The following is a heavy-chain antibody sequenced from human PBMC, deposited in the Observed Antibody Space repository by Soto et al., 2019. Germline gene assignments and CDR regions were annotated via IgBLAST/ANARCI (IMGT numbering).Heavy chain of an antibody. Sequence: PGGSLRLSCAASGFTFSSYGMHWVRQAPGKGLEWVAVIWYDGSNKYYADSVKGRFTISRDNSKNTLYLQMNSLRAEDTAVYYCARDSAVAGRLLDAFFDPWGQGTLVTVSS. V-gene: IGHV3-33*01. D-gene: IGHD6-19*01. CDR1: GFTFSSYG. CDR3: ARDSAVAGRLLDAFFDP. CDR2: IWYDGSNK. J-gene: IGHJ5*02.